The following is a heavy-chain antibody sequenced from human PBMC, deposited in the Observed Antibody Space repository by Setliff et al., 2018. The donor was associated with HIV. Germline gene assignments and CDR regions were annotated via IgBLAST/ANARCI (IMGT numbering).Heavy chain of an antibody. Sequence: AGGSLRLSCAASGFTFNNNGMSWVRQAPGKGLEWVSGITSNGGRTGYADSVKGRFTISRDNAKNSLYLQMNSLRAEDTALYYCAREPYYDILTGYLDYWGQGALVTVSS. CDR2: ITSNGGRT. V-gene: IGHV3-20*04. CDR1: GFTFNNNG. J-gene: IGHJ4*02. D-gene: IGHD3-9*01. CDR3: AREPYYDILTGYLDY.